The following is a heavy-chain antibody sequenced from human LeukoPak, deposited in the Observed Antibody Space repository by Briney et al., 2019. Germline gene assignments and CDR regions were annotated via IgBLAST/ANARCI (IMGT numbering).Heavy chain of an antibody. CDR3: ARGYWFYFDY. CDR2: IYTSGRN. Sequence: PSETLSLTCTVSGGSISSGSYYWSWIRQPAGKGLEWIGRIYTSGRNIYNPSLKSRVTISVDTSKNQFSLKLNSVTAADTAMYYCARGYWFYFDYWGQGTLGTVSS. V-gene: IGHV4-61*02. D-gene: IGHD2-8*02. J-gene: IGHJ4*02. CDR1: GGSISSGSYY.